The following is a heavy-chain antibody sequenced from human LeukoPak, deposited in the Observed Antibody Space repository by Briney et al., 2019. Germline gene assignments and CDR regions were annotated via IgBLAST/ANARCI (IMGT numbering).Heavy chain of an antibody. CDR2: IYPGDSDT. CDR3: ARHLPPYYYDSSGYYPLYYYYGMDV. V-gene: IGHV5-51*01. J-gene: IGHJ6*02. Sequence: GESLKISCKGSGYSFTSYWIGWVRQMPGKGLEWMGIIYPGDSDTRYSPSFQGQVTISADKSISTAYLQWSSLKASDTAMYYCARHLPPYYYDSSGYYPLYYYYGMDVWGQGTTVTVSS. CDR1: GYSFTSYW. D-gene: IGHD3-22*01.